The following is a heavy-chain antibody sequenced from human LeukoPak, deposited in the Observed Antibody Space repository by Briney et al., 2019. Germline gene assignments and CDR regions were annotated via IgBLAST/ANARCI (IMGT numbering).Heavy chain of an antibody. J-gene: IGHJ3*02. D-gene: IGHD3-10*01. Sequence: SETLSLTCTVSGGSISSPYYWGWIRQTPGKGLEWIGNIYYSGSTNYNPSLKSRVTISVDTSKNQFSLKLSSVAAADTAVYYCARGGWLVVRGVIMIDAFDIWGQGTMVTVSS. V-gene: IGHV4-59*01. CDR2: IYYSGST. CDR3: ARGGWLVVRGVIMIDAFDI. CDR1: GGSISSPYY.